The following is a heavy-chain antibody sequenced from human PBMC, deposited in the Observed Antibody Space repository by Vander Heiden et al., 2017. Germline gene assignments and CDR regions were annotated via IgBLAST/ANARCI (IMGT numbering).Heavy chain of an antibody. D-gene: IGHD2-2*01. CDR2: ISSSSNVI. V-gene: IGHV3-21*01. CDR3: ARAPGEGYCSTTSCYTVDS. CDR1: GFTFSSYS. J-gene: IGHJ4*02. Sequence: EVQLVESGGGLVKPGGSLRLSCAASGFTFSSYSMNWVRQVPGKGLEWVSSISSSSNVIFYADSVKGRFTISRDNAKNSLYLQMSSLRDEDTAVYYCARAPGEGYCSTTSCYTVDSWGQGTLVIVSS.